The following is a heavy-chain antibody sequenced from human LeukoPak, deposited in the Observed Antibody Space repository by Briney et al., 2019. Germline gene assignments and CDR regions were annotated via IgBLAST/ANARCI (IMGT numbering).Heavy chain of an antibody. V-gene: IGHV3-30*03. D-gene: IGHD6-13*01. J-gene: IGHJ4*02. CDR2: ISYDGRHK. CDR3: ARVPSIAAVGIRLDY. CDR1: GFTFSNYG. Sequence: GGSLRLSCVASGFTFSNYGMHWVCQAPGKGLEWVAVISYDGRHKYYADSVKGRFTISRDNSKNTLYLQMNSLRAEDTAMYYCARVPSIAAVGIRLDYWGQGTLVTVSS.